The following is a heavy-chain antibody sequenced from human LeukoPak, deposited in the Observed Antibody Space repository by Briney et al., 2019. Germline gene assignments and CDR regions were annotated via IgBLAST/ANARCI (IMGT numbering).Heavy chain of an antibody. Sequence: VASVKVSCKASGYTFTGYYMHWVRQAPGQGLEWVGWINPNSGGTNYAQKFQGRVTMTRDTSISTAYMELSRLRSDDTAVYYCARDYDFWSGYYYYYGMDVWGQGTTVTVSS. V-gene: IGHV1-2*02. CDR3: ARDYDFWSGYYYYYGMDV. D-gene: IGHD3-3*01. CDR2: INPNSGGT. CDR1: GYTFTGYY. J-gene: IGHJ6*02.